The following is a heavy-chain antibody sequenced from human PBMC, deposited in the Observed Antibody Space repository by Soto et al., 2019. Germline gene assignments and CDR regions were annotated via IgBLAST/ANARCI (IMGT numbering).Heavy chain of an antibody. D-gene: IGHD1-1*01. CDR2: IHYTGGT. CDR1: GGSVSSGAFY. Sequence: QVQLQESGPGLVKPSETLSLTCTVSGGSVSSGAFYWSWIRQHPGKGLEWIGYIHYTGGTYYNPSLKSRITMSLDASRSQFSLKLTSVTAADTAVYYCAREGAGTIDFPTDLYYFYYMDVWGRGTTVTVSS. CDR3: AREGAGTIDFPTDLYYFYYMDV. J-gene: IGHJ6*03. V-gene: IGHV4-31*03.